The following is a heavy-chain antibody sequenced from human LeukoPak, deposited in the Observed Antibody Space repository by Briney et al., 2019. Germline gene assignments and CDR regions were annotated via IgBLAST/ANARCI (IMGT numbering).Heavy chain of an antibody. CDR3: ARHRYSSSWYYFDY. CDR2: IYYSGST. Sequence: PSETLSLTCTVSGGSISSGSYYWGWIRQPPGKGLEWIGSIYYSGSTYYNPSLKSRVTISVDTSKNQFSLKLSSVTAADTAVYYCARHRYSSSWYYFDYWGQGTLVTVSS. CDR1: GGSISSGSYY. V-gene: IGHV4-39*01. J-gene: IGHJ4*02. D-gene: IGHD6-13*01.